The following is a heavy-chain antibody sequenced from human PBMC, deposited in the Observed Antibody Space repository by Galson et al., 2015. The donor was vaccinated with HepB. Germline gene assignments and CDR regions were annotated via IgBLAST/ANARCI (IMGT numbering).Heavy chain of an antibody. V-gene: IGHV3-30-3*01. Sequence: SLRLSCAASGLTFSNYAMHWVRQAPGKGLEWVAVISYDGSNKYYADSVKGRFTISRDNSKNTLYLQMNSLRPEDTAVYYCAREGPGGDGYISYYYYHGMDVWGQGTTVTVSS. CDR2: ISYDGSNK. CDR1: GLTFSNYA. D-gene: IGHD5-24*01. CDR3: AREGPGGDGYISYYYYHGMDV. J-gene: IGHJ6*02.